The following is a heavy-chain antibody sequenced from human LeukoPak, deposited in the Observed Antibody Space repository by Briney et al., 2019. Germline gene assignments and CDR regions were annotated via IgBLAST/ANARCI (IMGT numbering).Heavy chain of an antibody. Sequence: GGSLRLSCAASGFTFSRYWMHWVRQGPGKGLVWVSRINSDGSSTSYADSVKGRFTISRDNAKNTLYLQMNSLRAEDTAVYYCAKGQTVLMVATCDYWGQGTPVTVSS. CDR2: INSDGSST. CDR1: GFTFSRYW. CDR3: AKGQTVLMVATCDY. J-gene: IGHJ4*02. D-gene: IGHD2-8*01. V-gene: IGHV3-74*01.